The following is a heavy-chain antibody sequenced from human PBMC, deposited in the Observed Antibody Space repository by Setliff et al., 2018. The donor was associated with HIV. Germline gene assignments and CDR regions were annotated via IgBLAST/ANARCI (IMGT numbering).Heavy chain of an antibody. V-gene: IGHV1-2*02. CDR1: ADIFNAYY. J-gene: IGHJ4*02. Sequence: ASVKVSCKASADIFNAYYIHWVRQAPGQGLEWMGWISPNGDDTNYPQKFEGRVTLTRDTSIATAYMELRSLTSDDTAVYYCARVADRNYDFWSAYEYWGQGTLVTVSS. CDR3: ARVADRNYDFWSAYEY. D-gene: IGHD3-3*01. CDR2: ISPNGDDT.